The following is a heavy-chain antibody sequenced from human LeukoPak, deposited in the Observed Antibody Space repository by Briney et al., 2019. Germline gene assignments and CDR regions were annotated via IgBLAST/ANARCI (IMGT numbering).Heavy chain of an antibody. CDR2: IYSSGFT. J-gene: IGHJ3*02. V-gene: IGHV4-31*03. CDR3: ARSRGTIYRADEYDI. D-gene: IGHD3-16*02. Sequence: PSQTLSLTCTVSSASISSGIYYWTWLRHHPGRGLEWIGYIYSSGFTHYNPSLRSRATMSIDTTNNQFSLRMTSVTAADTATYYCARSRGTIYRADEYDIWGQGTMVTVSS. CDR1: SASISSGIYY.